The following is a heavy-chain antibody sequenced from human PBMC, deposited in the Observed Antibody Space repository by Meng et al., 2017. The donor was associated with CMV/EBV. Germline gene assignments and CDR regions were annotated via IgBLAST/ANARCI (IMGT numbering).Heavy chain of an antibody. D-gene: IGHD4-17*01. CDR1: GFTFSRYW. CDR3: AILTSTVPR. CDR2: INSDGSSI. Sequence: LSCAVCGFTFSRYWMHWVPQAPGKGLVWVSRINSDGSSIRYADSVTGPFTISRDNAKNTVYLQMASLRAEDTAVYYCAILTSTVPRWGQGTLVTVSS. J-gene: IGHJ4*02. V-gene: IGHV3-74*01.